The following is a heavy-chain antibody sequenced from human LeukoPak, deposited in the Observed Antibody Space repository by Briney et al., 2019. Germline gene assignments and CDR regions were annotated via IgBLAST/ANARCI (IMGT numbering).Heavy chain of an antibody. CDR1: GFTFSSYA. D-gene: IGHD4-17*01. CDR3: AREGALTVTKDAFDI. CDR2: ISYDGSNK. J-gene: IGHJ3*02. V-gene: IGHV3-30*04. Sequence: GGSLRLSCAASGFTFSSYAMHWVRQAPGKGLEWVAVISYDGSNKYYADSVKGRFTISRDNAKNSLYLQMNSLRAEDTAVYYCAREGALTVTKDAFDIWGQGTMVTVSS.